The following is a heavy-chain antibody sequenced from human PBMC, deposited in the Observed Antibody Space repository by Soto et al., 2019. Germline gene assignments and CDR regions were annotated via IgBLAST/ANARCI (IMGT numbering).Heavy chain of an antibody. V-gene: IGHV2-5*02. J-gene: IGHJ4*02. CDR2: IYWDDDK. CDR1: GFSLTTSGVG. D-gene: IGHD3-3*01. CDR3: AHRVLRTVFGLVTTTAIYFDF. Sequence: QITLKESGPTVVKPTETLTLTCTFSGFSLTTSGVGVGWVRQSPGKAPEWLALIYWDDDKRYSTSLKSRLTNSKDITTNKVVLTMANVDLADTATYYCAHRVLRTVFGLVTTTAIYFDFWGQGTPVVVYS.